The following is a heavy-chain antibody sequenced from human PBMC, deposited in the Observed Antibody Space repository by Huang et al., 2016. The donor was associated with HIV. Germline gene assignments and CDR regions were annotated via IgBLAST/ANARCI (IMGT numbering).Heavy chain of an antibody. Sequence: QVQLVQSGAEVKKPGSSVKVSCKASGGSFRNFAIGWVRQAPGHGLEWMGGSSPTLGTANYAQKFQGRVTIIADESTSTAYMELSSLRSEDTAVYYCATVDYYDTSGPQRGYFDNWGQGTLVTVSS. V-gene: IGHV1-69*01. CDR2: SSPTLGTA. CDR3: ATVDYYDTSGPQRGYFDN. CDR1: GGSFRNFA. J-gene: IGHJ4*02. D-gene: IGHD3-22*01.